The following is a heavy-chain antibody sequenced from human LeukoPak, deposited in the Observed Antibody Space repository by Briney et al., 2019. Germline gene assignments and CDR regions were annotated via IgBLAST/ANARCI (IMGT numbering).Heavy chain of an antibody. CDR2: ISSSGSTI. J-gene: IGHJ6*04. Sequence: GGSLRLSCAASGFTFSSYYMNWVRQAPGKGLEWVSYISSSGSTIYYADSVKGRFTISRDNAKNSLYLQMNSLRAEDTAVYYCAELGITMIGGVWGKGTTVTISS. V-gene: IGHV3-48*03. CDR1: GFTFSSYY. D-gene: IGHD3-10*02. CDR3: AELGITMIGGV.